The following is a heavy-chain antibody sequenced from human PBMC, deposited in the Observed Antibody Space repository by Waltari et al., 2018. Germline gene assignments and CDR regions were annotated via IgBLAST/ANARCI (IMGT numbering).Heavy chain of an antibody. D-gene: IGHD6-6*01. CDR1: GGSISSTSYY. CDR2: IYYSGSS. J-gene: IGHJ3*02. Sequence: QLQLQESGPGLVKPSETLSLTCIVSGGSISSTSYYWGWIRQPPGKGLEWIGSIYYSGSSHYNQALKSRVTISVDTSKNQFSLRLSSVTAADTTVYYCARQEGSIAAVFDIWGQGTMVTVSS. CDR3: ARQEGSIAAVFDI. V-gene: IGHV4-39*01.